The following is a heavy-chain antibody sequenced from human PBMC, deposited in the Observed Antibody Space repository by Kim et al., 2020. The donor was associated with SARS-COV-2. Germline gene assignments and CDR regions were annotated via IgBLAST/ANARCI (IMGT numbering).Heavy chain of an antibody. CDR1: GFTFRSFG. CDR2: IVGAGEPT. J-gene: IGHJ4*02. CDR3: AKRDSTGSYNFDY. V-gene: IGHV3-23*01. Sequence: GGSLRLSCAASGFTFRSFGMSWVRQAPGMGLEWVSTIVGAGEPTFYADSVKGRFTISRDNSKNTLYLQMNSLRAEDTAVYYCAKRDSTGSYNFDYWGQGT. D-gene: IGHD6-19*01.